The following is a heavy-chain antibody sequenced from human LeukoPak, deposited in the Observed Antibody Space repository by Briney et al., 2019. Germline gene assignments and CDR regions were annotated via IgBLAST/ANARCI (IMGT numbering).Heavy chain of an antibody. CDR1: GYTFTGYY. V-gene: IGHV1-2*02. Sequence: ASVKVSCKASGYTFTGYYIHWVRQAPGQGLEWMGWVNPNSGGTMYEEKFQGRVNMTRDTSISTAYMELTGLRSDDTAVYYCARRLQIVWYGLDVWGQGTSVTVSS. CDR3: ARRLQIVWYGLDV. D-gene: IGHD2-21*01. J-gene: IGHJ6*02. CDR2: VNPNSGGT.